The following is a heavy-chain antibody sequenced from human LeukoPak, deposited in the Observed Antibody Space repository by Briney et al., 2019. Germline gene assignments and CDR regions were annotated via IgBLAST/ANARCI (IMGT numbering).Heavy chain of an antibody. CDR2: INSYSGNT. CDR3: ARDSGTTATTYHY. D-gene: IGHD4-17*01. CDR1: GYTFTSYG. Sequence: ASVKVSCKTSGYTFTSYGISWVRQAPGQGLEWMGWINSYSGNTYYAQRLQGRVTMTTDTSTSTAYMELRSLRSDDTAIYYCARDSGTTATTYHYWGQGTLVTVYS. V-gene: IGHV1-18*01. J-gene: IGHJ4*02.